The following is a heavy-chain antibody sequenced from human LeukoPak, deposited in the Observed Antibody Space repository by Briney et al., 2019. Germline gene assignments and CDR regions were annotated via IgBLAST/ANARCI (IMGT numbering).Heavy chain of an antibody. J-gene: IGHJ6*04. V-gene: IGHV3-21*01. D-gene: IGHD3-10*02. CDR1: GFTFSSYT. CDR2: MSSSSSYI. Sequence: GGSLRLSCAASGFTFSSYTMNWVRQAPGKGLEWVSSMSSSSSYIYYADSVKGRFTISRDNAKNSLYLQMNSLRAEDTAVCYCAELGITMIGGVWGKGTTVTISS. CDR3: AELGITMIGGV.